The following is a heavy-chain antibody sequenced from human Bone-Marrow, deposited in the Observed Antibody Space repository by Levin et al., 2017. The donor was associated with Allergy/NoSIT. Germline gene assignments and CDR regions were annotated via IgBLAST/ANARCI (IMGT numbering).Heavy chain of an antibody. J-gene: IGHJ6*03. Sequence: SCAASGFTFSSYWMSWVRQAPGKGLEWVANIKQDGSEKYYVDSVKGRFTISRDNAKNSLYLQMNSLRAEDTAVYYCARERGGIVVVPAAIGSYYYYYMDVWGKGTTVTVSS. CDR2: IKQDGSEK. D-gene: IGHD2-2*02. V-gene: IGHV3-7*03. CDR1: GFTFSSYW. CDR3: ARERGGIVVVPAAIGSYYYYYMDV.